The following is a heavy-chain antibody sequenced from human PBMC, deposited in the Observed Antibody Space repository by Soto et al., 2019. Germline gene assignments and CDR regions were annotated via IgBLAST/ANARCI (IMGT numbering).Heavy chain of an antibody. J-gene: IGHJ4*02. D-gene: IGHD2-15*01. V-gene: IGHV3-33*01. Sequence: QVQLVESGGGVVQPERSLRLSCAASGFTFSRQAMHWVRQAPGRGLEWVAVIWYHGVDKYYADSVQGRFTISRDNSKNTGYLQMNSLRGEDTAVYYFATGFLGLCTVGNCPLDSWGQGSLVTVSS. CDR2: IWYHGVDK. CDR1: GFTFSRQA. CDR3: ATGFLGLCTVGNCPLDS.